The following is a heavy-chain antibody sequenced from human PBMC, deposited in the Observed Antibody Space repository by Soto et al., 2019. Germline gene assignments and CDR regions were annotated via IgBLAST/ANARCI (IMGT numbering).Heavy chain of an antibody. Sequence: AAVQVSCKASGYAFTDYYMQWVRQAPGQGLEGTGWINSKSGGTNLAQRLQGRVTMTRVTSLSTTHLEASRLRSDDTAIFHCARPETDMAGPYYGMDVPGQGTTVTVS. J-gene: IGHJ6*02. CDR1: GYAFTDYY. V-gene: IGHV1-2*02. CDR2: INSKSGGT. CDR3: ARPETDMAGPYYGMDV. D-gene: IGHD5-18*01.